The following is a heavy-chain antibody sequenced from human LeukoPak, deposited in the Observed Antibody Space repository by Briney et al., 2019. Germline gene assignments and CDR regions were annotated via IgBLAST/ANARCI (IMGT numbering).Heavy chain of an antibody. CDR2: STDSGSST. V-gene: IGHV3-23*01. J-gene: IGHJ4*02. Sequence: GGSLRLSCAASGFTFSNYAMSWVRQAPGKGLEWVSGSTDSGSSTNYADSVKGRFTISRDKSKNTLYLQMNSLRAENTAIYYCAKGSGLVAHSPFDYWGQGTLVTVSS. CDR1: GFTFSNYA. D-gene: IGHD2-15*01. CDR3: AKGSGLVAHSPFDY.